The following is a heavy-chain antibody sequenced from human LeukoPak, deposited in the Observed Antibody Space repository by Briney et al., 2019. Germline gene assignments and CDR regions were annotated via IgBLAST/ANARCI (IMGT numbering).Heavy chain of an antibody. CDR2: VNPDGTTT. Sequence: GGSLRLSCVASGFPLSSYGMHWVRQTPGKGLVWVSRVNPDGTTTTYADSVKGRFTISRDHAKNTLYLQMNSLRVDDTAVYYCARHIFAEEAYWGRGTLVTVSS. J-gene: IGHJ4*02. CDR1: GFPLSSYG. CDR3: ARHIFAEEAY. V-gene: IGHV3-74*01. D-gene: IGHD3-3*01.